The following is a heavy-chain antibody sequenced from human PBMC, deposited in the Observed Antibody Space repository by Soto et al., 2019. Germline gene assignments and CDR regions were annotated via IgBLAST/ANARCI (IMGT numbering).Heavy chain of an antibody. J-gene: IGHJ6*02. CDR1: GGTFSSYA. CDR2: IIPIFGTA. V-gene: IGHV1-69*13. Sequence: SVKVSCKASGGTFSSYAISWVRQAPGQGLEWMGGIIPIFGTANYAQKFQGRVTITADESTGTAYMELSSLRSEDTAVYYCARGEGLRFLEWLFIFGMDVWGQGTTVTVSS. D-gene: IGHD3-3*01. CDR3: ARGEGLRFLEWLFIFGMDV.